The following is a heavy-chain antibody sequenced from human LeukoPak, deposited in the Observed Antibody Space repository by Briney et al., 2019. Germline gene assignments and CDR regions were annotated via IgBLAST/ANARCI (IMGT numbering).Heavy chain of an antibody. Sequence: PGGSLRLSCAASGFTFSSYSMNWVRQAPGKGLEWISYISSSISTIYYADSVKGRFTISRDNAKNSLSLQMNSLRAEDTAVYYCTRVPYSYGFSSDYWGQGTLVTVSS. CDR1: GFTFSSYS. CDR2: ISSSISTI. CDR3: TRVPYSYGFSSDY. V-gene: IGHV3-48*01. J-gene: IGHJ4*02. D-gene: IGHD5-18*01.